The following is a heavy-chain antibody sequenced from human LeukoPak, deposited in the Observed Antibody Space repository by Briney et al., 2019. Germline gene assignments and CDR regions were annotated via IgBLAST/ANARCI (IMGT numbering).Heavy chain of an antibody. V-gene: IGHV1-3*03. CDR1: GYTFTSYA. D-gene: IGHD6-13*01. J-gene: IGHJ4*02. CDR2: INAGNGNT. Sequence: ASVKVSCKASGYTFTSYAMHWVRQAPGQRLEWMGWINAGNGNTKYSQEFQGRVTITRDTSASTAYMELSSLRSEDMAVYYCARSNPAGYSSSWDGIGYYFDYWGQGTLVTVSS. CDR3: ARSNPAGYSSSWDGIGYYFDY.